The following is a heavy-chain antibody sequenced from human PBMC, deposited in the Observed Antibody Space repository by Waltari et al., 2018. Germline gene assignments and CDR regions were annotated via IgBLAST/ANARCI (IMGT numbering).Heavy chain of an antibody. Sequence: QVQLQESGPGLATPSETLSLPCPVSGGSLSRYYWGWIRQPPGKGLEWIGYIYYSGSTNYNPSLKSRVTIAVDTSKNQFSLKLSSVTAADTAVYYCARGEQWLVHHYWGQGTLVTVSS. CDR1: GGSLSRYY. D-gene: IGHD6-19*01. CDR2: IYYSGST. CDR3: ARGEQWLVHHY. V-gene: IGHV4-59*01. J-gene: IGHJ4*02.